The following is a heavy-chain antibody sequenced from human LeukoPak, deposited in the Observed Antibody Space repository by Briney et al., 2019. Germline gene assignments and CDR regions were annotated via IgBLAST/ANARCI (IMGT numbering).Heavy chain of an antibody. Sequence: GASVKASCKASGGTFSSYAISWVRQAPGQGLEWMGRIIPILGIANYAQKFQGRVTITADKSTSTAYMELSSLRSEDTAVYYCAHPGEDSGSYYDYWGQGTLVTVSS. CDR2: IIPILGIA. D-gene: IGHD1-26*01. CDR3: AHPGEDSGSYYDY. J-gene: IGHJ4*02. V-gene: IGHV1-69*04. CDR1: GGTFSSYA.